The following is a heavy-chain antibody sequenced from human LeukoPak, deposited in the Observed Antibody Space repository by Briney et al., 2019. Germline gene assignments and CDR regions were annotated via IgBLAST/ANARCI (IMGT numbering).Heavy chain of an antibody. V-gene: IGHV3-7*03. J-gene: IGHJ4*02. CDR2: TKQDGSEK. CDR3: AREGVAAGLDY. CDR1: GFTFSSYW. D-gene: IGHD6-13*01. Sequence: GGSLRLSCAASGFTFSSYWMSWVRQAPGKGLEWVANTKQDGSEKYYVDSVKGRFTISRDNAKNSLYLQMNSLRAEDTALYHCAREGVAAGLDYWGQGTLVTVSS.